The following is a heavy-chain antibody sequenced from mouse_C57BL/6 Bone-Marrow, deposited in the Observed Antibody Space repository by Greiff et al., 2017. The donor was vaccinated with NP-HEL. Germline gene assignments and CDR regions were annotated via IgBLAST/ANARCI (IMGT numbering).Heavy chain of an antibody. V-gene: IGHV1-26*01. J-gene: IGHJ4*01. D-gene: IGHD2-2*01. CDR2: INPNNGGT. CDR3: ENLLWLRGRLGY. CDR1: GYTFTDYY. Sequence: EVQLQQSGPELVKPGASVKISCKASGYTFTDYYMNWVKQSHGKSLEWIGDINPNNGGTSYNQKFKGKATLTVDKSSSTAYMELRSLTSEDSAVYYCENLLWLRGRLGYWGQGTSVTVSS.